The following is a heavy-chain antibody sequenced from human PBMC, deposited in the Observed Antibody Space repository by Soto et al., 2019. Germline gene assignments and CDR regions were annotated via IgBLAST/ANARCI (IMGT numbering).Heavy chain of an antibody. D-gene: IGHD5-18*01. CDR2: IWYDGSNK. V-gene: IGHV3-33*01. CDR1: GFTFSSYG. J-gene: IGHJ6*02. CDR3: AREGRERYSYGFYYYYGMDV. Sequence: QVQLVESGGGVVQPGRSLRLSCAASGFTFSSYGMHWVRQAPGKGLEWVAVIWYDGSNKYYADSVKGRFTISRDNSKNTLYLQMNSLRAEDTAVYYCAREGRERYSYGFYYYYGMDVWGQGTTVTVSS.